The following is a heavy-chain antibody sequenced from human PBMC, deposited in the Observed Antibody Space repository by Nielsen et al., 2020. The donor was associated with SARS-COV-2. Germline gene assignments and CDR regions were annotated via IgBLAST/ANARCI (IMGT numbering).Heavy chain of an antibody. D-gene: IGHD6-19*01. CDR2: IYSGGSST. V-gene: IGHV3-23*03. CDR3: AKVVRGAVAGSVFQH. Sequence: GESLKISCAASGFTFSSYAMSLVRQAPGKGLEWVSVIYSGGSSTYYADSVKGRFTINRDNSKNTLYLQMNSLRAEDTAVYYCAKVVRGAVAGSVFQHWGQGTLVTVSS. J-gene: IGHJ1*01. CDR1: GFTFSSYA.